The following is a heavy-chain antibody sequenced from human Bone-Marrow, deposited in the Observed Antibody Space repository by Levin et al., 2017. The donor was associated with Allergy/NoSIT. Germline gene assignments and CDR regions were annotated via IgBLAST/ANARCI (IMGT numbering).Heavy chain of an antibody. CDR2: TYYRSKWYN. D-gene: IGHD6-13*01. V-gene: IGHV6-1*01. CDR3: ARERYSSKKKTGFDP. CDR1: GDSVSSNSAA. J-gene: IGHJ5*02. Sequence: SETLSLTCAISGDSVSSNSAAWNWIRQSPSRGLEWLGRTYYRSKWYNDYAVSVKSRITINPDTSKNQFSLQLNSVTPEDTAVYYCARERYSSKKKTGFDPWGQGTLVTVSS.